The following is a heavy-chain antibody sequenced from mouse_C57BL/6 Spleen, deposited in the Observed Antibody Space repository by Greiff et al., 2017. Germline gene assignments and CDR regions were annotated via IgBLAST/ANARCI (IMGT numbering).Heavy chain of an antibody. D-gene: IGHD2-1*01. Sequence: EVQVVESGPGLVKPSQSLSLTCSVTGYSITSGYYWNWIRQFPGNKLEWMGYISYDGSNNYNPSLKNRISITRDTSKNQFFLKLNSVTTEDTATYYCARALYGNYGYWGQGTTLTVSS. CDR3: ARALYGNYGY. V-gene: IGHV3-6*01. CDR1: GYSITSGYY. CDR2: ISYDGSN. J-gene: IGHJ2*01.